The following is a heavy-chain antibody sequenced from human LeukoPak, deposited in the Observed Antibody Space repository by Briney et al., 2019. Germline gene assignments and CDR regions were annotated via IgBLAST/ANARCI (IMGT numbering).Heavy chain of an antibody. J-gene: IGHJ4*02. V-gene: IGHV4-30-2*01. D-gene: IGHD1-14*01. CDR1: GGSISSGGYS. Sequence: PSETLSLTCAVSGGSISSGGYSWSWIRQPPGKGLEWIGYIYHSGSTYYNPSLKSRVTISVDRSKNQFSLKLSSVTAADTAVYYCARAASPGAPSEARSNNRNYYFDYWGQGTLVTVSS. CDR2: IYHSGST. CDR3: ARAASPGAPSEARSNNRNYYFDY.